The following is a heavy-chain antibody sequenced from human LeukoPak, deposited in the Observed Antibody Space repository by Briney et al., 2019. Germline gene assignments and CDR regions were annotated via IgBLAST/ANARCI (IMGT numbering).Heavy chain of an antibody. D-gene: IGHD3-3*01. CDR1: GYTFTSYA. J-gene: IGHJ6*03. V-gene: IGHV7-4-1*02. CDR3: ARDAGRDFWSGYYVPLFDYYYYYMDV. Sequence: GASVKVSCKASGYTFTSYAMNWVRQAPGQGLEWMGWINTNTGNPTYAQGFTGRFVFSLDTSVSTAYLQISSLKAEDTAVYYCARDAGRDFWSGYYVPLFDYYYYYMDVWGKGTTVTVSS. CDR2: INTNTGNP.